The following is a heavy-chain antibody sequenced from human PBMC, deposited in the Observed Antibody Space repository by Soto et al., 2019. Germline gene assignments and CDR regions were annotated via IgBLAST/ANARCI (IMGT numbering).Heavy chain of an antibody. CDR1: GYTFTSYY. J-gene: IGHJ4*02. CDR2: INPSGGST. V-gene: IGHV1-46*01. Sequence: ASVEVSCKASGYTFTSYYMHWVRQAPGQGLEWMGIINPSGGSTSYAQKFQGRVTMTRDTSTSTVYMELSSLRSEDTAVYYCAREDIVAKIMISPVYFDYWGQGTLVTVSS. D-gene: IGHD5-12*01. CDR3: AREDIVAKIMISPVYFDY.